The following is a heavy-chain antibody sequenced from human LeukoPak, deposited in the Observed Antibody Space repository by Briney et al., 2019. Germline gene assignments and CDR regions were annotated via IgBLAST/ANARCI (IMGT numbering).Heavy chain of an antibody. CDR1: GFTFTNYA. J-gene: IGHJ4*02. CDR3: EKREKGTTGRFFDY. Sequence: KAGGALRLSCAASGFTFTNYAMTWVRQAPGKWLEWVSGISEGVGNTYYADSGKGRVTISRDHYKNTLYLQMNSLRAEDTALYYCEKREKGTTGRFFDYWGQGTLVTVSS. V-gene: IGHV3-23*01. CDR2: ISEGVGNT. D-gene: IGHD4-17*01.